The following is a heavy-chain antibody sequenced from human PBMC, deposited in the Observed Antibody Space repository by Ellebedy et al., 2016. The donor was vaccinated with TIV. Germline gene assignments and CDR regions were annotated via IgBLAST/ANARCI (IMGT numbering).Heavy chain of an antibody. J-gene: IGHJ5*02. V-gene: IGHV3-11*01. CDR2: ISSSGSTI. D-gene: IGHD4-17*01. CDR3: ARDPRMTTVTTTET. CDR1: GFTFSDYY. Sequence: PGGSLRLSCAASGFTFSDYYMCWIRQAPGKGLEWVSYISSSGSTIYYADSVKGRFTISRDNAKNSLYLQMNSLRAEDTAVYYCARDPRMTTVTTTETWGQGTLVTVSS.